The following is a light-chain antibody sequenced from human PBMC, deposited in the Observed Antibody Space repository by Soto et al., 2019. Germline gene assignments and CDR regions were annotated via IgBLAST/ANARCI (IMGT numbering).Light chain of an antibody. CDR1: QSVSSN. Sequence: EIVLTQSPGTLSLSPGERATLSCRASQSVSSNYLAWYQQKPRQAPRLLIYDTSTRATGIPARFSGSGSGTDFTLTISSLQSEDFAIYYCQQYNIWPYTFGQGTKLEIK. J-gene: IGKJ2*01. CDR2: DTS. V-gene: IGKV3-15*01. CDR3: QQYNIWPYT.